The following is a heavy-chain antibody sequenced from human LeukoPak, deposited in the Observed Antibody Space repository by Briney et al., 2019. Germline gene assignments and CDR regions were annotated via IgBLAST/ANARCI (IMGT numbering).Heavy chain of an antibody. V-gene: IGHV3-66*01. CDR3: AREGSYYDSSGYLNLAFDI. CDR2: IYSGGST. J-gene: IGHJ3*02. D-gene: IGHD3-22*01. Sequence: GGSLRLSCAASGFTVSSNYMSWVRQAPGKGLEWVSVIYSGGSTYYADSVKGRFTISRDNSKNTLYLQMNSLRAEDTAVYYCAREGSYYDSSGYLNLAFDIWGQGTMVTVSS. CDR1: GFTVSSNY.